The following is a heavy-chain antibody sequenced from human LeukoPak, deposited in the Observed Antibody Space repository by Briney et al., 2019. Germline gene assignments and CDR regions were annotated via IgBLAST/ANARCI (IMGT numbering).Heavy chain of an antibody. CDR3: AKGYGSTYFDY. V-gene: IGHV3-30*18. CDR1: GFTFSSYG. J-gene: IGHJ4*02. Sequence: AGGSLRLSCAASGFTFSSYGMHWVRQAPGEGLEWVALISYDGSNKYYAESVKGRFTISRDNSKNTLYLQMNSLRAEDTAVYYCAKGYGSTYFDYWGQGTLVTVSS. CDR2: ISYDGSNK. D-gene: IGHD2-15*01.